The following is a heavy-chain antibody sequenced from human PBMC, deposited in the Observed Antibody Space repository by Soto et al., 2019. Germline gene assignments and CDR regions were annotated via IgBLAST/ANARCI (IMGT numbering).Heavy chain of an antibody. D-gene: IGHD3-10*01. CDR2: ISWNSINI. CDR3: AASRSYCLDY. Sequence: EVQLVEFGGGLEQPGRSLRLSCAASGFTFDDYAMHWVRQTPGKGPEWVSGISWNSINIDYADSVKGRFTISRDNAKNFLYLQMNSLGAEDTALYYCAASRSYCLDYWGQGTLVTVSS. V-gene: IGHV3-9*01. CDR1: GFTFDDYA. J-gene: IGHJ4*02.